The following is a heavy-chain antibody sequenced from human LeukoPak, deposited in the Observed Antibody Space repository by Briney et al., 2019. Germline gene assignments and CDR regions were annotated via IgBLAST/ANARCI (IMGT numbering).Heavy chain of an antibody. V-gene: IGHV4-34*01. Sequence: SETLSLTCAVYGGSFSNYYWSWIRQPPGKGLEWLAEINDSGRANYNPSLMSRVTVSVDTSKNQFSLRLTSVAATATAVYYCARRWNYGRNYYIDVWGKGATVSVSS. CDR2: INDSGRA. CDR3: ARRWNYGRNYYIDV. D-gene: IGHD1-7*01. CDR1: GGSFSNYY. J-gene: IGHJ6*03.